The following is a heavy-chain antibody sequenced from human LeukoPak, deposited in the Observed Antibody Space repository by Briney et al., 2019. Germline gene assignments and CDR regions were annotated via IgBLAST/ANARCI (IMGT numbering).Heavy chain of an antibody. V-gene: IGHV4-39*01. CDR2: IYYSGST. J-gene: IGHJ5*02. CDR1: GGSISSSSYY. CDR3: ASLGDYYGSGSYYVT. Sequence: SETLSLTCTVSGGSISSSSYYWGWIRQPPGTGLEWIGSIYYSGSTYYNPSLKSRVTISVGTSKNQFSLKLSSVTAADTAVYYCASLGDYYGSGSYYVTWGQGTLVTVSS. D-gene: IGHD3-10*01.